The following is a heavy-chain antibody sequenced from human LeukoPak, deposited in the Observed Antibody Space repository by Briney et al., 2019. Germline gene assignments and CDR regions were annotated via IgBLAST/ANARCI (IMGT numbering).Heavy chain of an antibody. CDR2: MNTNTGNP. CDR3: ARDPVPFSYYGSGSPPKWFDP. D-gene: IGHD3-10*01. V-gene: IGHV7-4-1*02. J-gene: IGHJ5*02. CDR1: GYSFTRYA. Sequence: GASVKVSCKASGYSFTRYAINWVRQAPGQGLEWMGWMNTNTGNPTYAQGFTGQFVFSLDTSVSTAYLQISSLKAEDTAIYYCARDPVPFSYYGSGSPPKWFDPWGQGTLVTVSS.